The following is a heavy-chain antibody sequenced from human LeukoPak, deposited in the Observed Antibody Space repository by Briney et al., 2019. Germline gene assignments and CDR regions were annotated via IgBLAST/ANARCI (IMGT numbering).Heavy chain of an antibody. CDR3: ARQRGWSYYFDY. V-gene: IGHV4-4*07. J-gene: IGHJ4*02. CDR1: GGSISIYY. D-gene: IGHD6-19*01. CDR2: IYTSGST. Sequence: AETLSLTCTVSGGSISIYYWSWIRQPAGKGLEWIGRIYTSGSTNYNPSLKSRVTMSIDTSKNQFSLKLSPGTAADTAVYYCARQRGWSYYFDYWGQGTLVTVSS.